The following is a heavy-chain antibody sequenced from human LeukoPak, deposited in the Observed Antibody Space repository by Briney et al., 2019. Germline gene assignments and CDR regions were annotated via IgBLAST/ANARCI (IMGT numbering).Heavy chain of an antibody. CDR1: GFTFSSYS. CDR3: ARDIRDYYYMDV. CDR2: ISSSSSYI. Sequence: GGSLRLSCAASGFTFSSYSMNWVRQAPGKGLEWVSSISSSSSYIYYADSVKGRFTISRDNAKNSLYLQMNSLRAEDTAVYYCARDIRDYYYMDVWGKGTTVTVSS. V-gene: IGHV3-21*01. J-gene: IGHJ6*03.